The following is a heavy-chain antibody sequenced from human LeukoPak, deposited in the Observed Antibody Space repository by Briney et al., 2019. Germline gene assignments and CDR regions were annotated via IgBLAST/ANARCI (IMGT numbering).Heavy chain of an antibody. CDR3: TTESDDSSGYYFDY. J-gene: IGHJ4*02. CDR2: IKSKTDGGTT. D-gene: IGHD3-22*01. Sequence: PGGSLRLSCAASGFTFSSYAMSWVRQAPGMGLEWVGRIKSKTDGGTTDYAAPVKGRFTISRDDSKNTLYLQMNSLKTEDTAVYYCTTESDDSSGYYFDYWGQGTLVTVSS. V-gene: IGHV3-15*01. CDR1: GFTFSSYA.